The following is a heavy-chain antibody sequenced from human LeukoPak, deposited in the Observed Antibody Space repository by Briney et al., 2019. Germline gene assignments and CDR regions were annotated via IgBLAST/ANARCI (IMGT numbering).Heavy chain of an antibody. V-gene: IGHV4-61*05. J-gene: IGHJ4*02. CDR2: IYYSGST. Sequence: SETLSLTCTVSGGSISSSSYYWGWIRQPPGKGLEWIGYIYYSGSTYYNPSLKSRVTISVDTSKNQFSLKLSSVTAADTAVYYCASYVSGYFDYWGQGTLVTVSS. CDR1: GGSISSSSYY. CDR3: ASYVSGYFDY. D-gene: IGHD6-25*01.